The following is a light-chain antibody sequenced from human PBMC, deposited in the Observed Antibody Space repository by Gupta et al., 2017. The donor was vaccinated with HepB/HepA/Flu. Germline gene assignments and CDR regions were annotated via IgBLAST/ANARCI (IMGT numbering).Light chain of an antibody. V-gene: IGKV1-5*03. CDR3: QQYNGYPS. CDR2: KAS. J-gene: IGKJ2*01. CDR1: QSINNW. Sequence: DIQMTQSPSTLSASVGDRVSITCRASQSINNWLAWYQQKPGKAPKLLIYKASRVESGVPSRFSGSGSGKEFTLTSISRQDDDFADYYFQQYNGYPSFGQGTKLEIK.